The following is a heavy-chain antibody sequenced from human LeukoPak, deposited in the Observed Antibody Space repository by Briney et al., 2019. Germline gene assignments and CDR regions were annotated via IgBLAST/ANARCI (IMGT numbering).Heavy chain of an antibody. D-gene: IGHD2-15*01. CDR2: ISSSGTTI. V-gene: IGHV3-48*03. Sequence: GGALRLSCAASGFTFSNYEMNWVRQAPGKGLEWVSYISSSGTTIYYAERRFTISRDNAKNSLYLLMNSLRAEDTAIYYCARGYCSGGSCYGGDYWGQGTLVTVSS. J-gene: IGHJ4*02. CDR1: GFTFSNYE. CDR3: ARGYCSGGSCYGGDY.